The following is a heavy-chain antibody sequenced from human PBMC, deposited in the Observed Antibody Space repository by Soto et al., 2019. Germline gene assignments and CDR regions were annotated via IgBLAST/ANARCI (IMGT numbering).Heavy chain of an antibody. V-gene: IGHV4-59*01. CDR3: AGGSTSTAMATGY. Sequence: PSETLSLTCTVSGGSISSYYWSWIRQPPGKGLEWIGYIYYSGSTNYNPSLKSRVTISVDTSKNQFSLKLSSVTAADTAVYYCAGGSTSTAMATGYWGVGTLVTVSS. CDR1: GGSISSYY. D-gene: IGHD5-18*01. J-gene: IGHJ4*02. CDR2: IYYSGST.